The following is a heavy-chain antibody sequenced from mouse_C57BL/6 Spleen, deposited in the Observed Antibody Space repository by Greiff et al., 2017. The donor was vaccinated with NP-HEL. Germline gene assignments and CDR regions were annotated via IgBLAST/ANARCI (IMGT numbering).Heavy chain of an antibody. J-gene: IGHJ3*01. CDR2: IDPENGDT. D-gene: IGHD2-2*01. Sequence: VQLKQSGAELVRPGASVKLSCTASGFNIKDDYMHWVKQRPEQGLEWIGWIDPENGDTEYASKFQGKATITADTSSNTAYLQLSSLTSEDTAVYYCTTRATMVTTEVAYWGQGTLVTVSA. V-gene: IGHV14-4*01. CDR3: TTRATMVTTEVAY. CDR1: GFNIKDDY.